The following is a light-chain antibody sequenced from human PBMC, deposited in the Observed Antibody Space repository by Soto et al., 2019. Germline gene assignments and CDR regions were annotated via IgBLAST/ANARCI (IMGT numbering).Light chain of an antibody. V-gene: IGKV3-20*01. CDR3: QKYGSSLFT. CDR1: QSVSSNY. CDR2: GAS. J-gene: IGKJ3*01. Sequence: EIVLTQSPGTLSLSPGERATLSCRASQSVSSNYLAWYQQKPGQAPRLLIYGASTRATGIPDRFSGSGSGTDFTLTISRLEPEEFAVYYCQKYGSSLFTFGPGTKVDIK.